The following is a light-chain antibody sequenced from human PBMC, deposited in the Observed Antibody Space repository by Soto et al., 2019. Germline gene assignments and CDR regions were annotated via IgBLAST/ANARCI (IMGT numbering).Light chain of an antibody. CDR1: QRISNY. Sequence: AIRMTQSPSSLSASTGDRVTITCRASQRISNYLAWYQQKPGKAPKVLIYDASTLEGGVPSRFSGSGSGTDFTLTISCLQPEDFATYYCQQYYSYPRTFGRGTKVDIK. V-gene: IGKV1-8*01. CDR3: QQYYSYPRT. J-gene: IGKJ4*01. CDR2: DAS.